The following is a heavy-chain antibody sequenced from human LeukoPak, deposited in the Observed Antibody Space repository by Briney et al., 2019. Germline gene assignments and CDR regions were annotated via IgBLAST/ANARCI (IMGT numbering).Heavy chain of an antibody. CDR2: IDPSGVTT. CDR3: ATPNNIDAFDI. V-gene: IGHV1-46*01. J-gene: IGHJ3*02. D-gene: IGHD1-14*01. Sequence: ASVKVSCKASGYTLTSYYIHWVRQAPGQGLEWMGIIDPSGVTTNYAQNFQGRVTMTRDTSTSTVYMELSSLRSEDTAVYYRATPNNIDAFDIWGQGTMVTVSS. CDR1: GYTLTSYY.